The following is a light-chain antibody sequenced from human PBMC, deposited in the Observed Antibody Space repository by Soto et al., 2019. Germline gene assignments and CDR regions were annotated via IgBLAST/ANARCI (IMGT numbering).Light chain of an antibody. J-gene: IGKJ3*01. V-gene: IGKV3-20*01. CDR2: GAS. CDR1: QSVSSNY. Sequence: EIVLTQSPGTLSVSPGERVTLSCRASQSVSSNYLAWYQQRPGQAPRLLIFGASYRATGIPDRFSGSGSGTCFTLTISRLEPEDFAVYYCQQYSSSPPEFTFGPGTKVDSK. CDR3: QQYSSSPPEFT.